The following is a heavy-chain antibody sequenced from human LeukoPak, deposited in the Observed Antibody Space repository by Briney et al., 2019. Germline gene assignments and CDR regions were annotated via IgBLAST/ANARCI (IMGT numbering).Heavy chain of an antibody. D-gene: IGHD3-10*01. J-gene: IGHJ5*02. V-gene: IGHV3-30*02. Sequence: GGSLRLSCTASGFTLRRYDVHWLRQARGKGLEGVAFIRYDGSNKFYGDCAEGRFNLPRDNYKSTLYVQVKSLRAGDAAVYYCASQALSGWFDPWGQGTLVTVSS. CDR2: IRYDGSNK. CDR1: GFTLRRYD. CDR3: ASQALSGWFDP.